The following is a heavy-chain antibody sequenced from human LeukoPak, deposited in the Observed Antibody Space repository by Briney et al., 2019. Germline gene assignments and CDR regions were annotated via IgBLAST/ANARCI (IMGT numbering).Heavy chain of an antibody. CDR3: AKLPDSSALRPDY. CDR2: ISYDGSNK. D-gene: IGHD3-22*01. Sequence: GRSLRLSWAASGFTFSSYGMHWVRQAPGKGLEWVAVISYDGSNKYYADSVKGRFTISRDNSKNTLYLQMNSLRAEDTAVYYCAKLPDSSALRPDYWGQGTLVTVSS. J-gene: IGHJ4*02. V-gene: IGHV3-30*18. CDR1: GFTFSSYG.